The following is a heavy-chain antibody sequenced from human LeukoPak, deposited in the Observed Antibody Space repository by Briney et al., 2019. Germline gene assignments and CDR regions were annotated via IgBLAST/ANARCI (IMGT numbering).Heavy chain of an antibody. D-gene: IGHD6-13*01. V-gene: IGHV3-53*01. CDR3: ARDRGKGGAAAGEAFDI. Sequence: PGGSLRLSCAASGFTVSSNYMSWVRQAPGKGLEWVSVIYSGGSTYYADSVKGRFTISRDNSKNTLHLQMNSLRAEDTAVYYCARDRGKGGAAAGEAFDIWGQGTMVTVSS. J-gene: IGHJ3*02. CDR1: GFTVSSNY. CDR2: IYSGGST.